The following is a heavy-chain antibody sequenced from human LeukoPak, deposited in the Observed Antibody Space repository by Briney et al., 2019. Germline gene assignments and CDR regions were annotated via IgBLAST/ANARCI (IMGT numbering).Heavy chain of an antibody. D-gene: IGHD6-13*01. CDR1: GGSISSYY. V-gene: IGHV4-59*08. Sequence: SETLSLTCTVSGGSISSYYWSWIRQPPGKGLEWIGYIYYSGSTNYNPSLKSRVTISVDTSKNQFSLKLSSVTAADTAVYYCARQAGTGEDYWGQGTLVTVSS. J-gene: IGHJ4*02. CDR2: IYYSGST. CDR3: ARQAGTGEDY.